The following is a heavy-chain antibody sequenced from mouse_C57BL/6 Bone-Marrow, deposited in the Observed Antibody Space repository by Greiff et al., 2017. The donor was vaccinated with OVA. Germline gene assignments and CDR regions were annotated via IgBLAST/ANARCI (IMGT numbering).Heavy chain of an antibody. CDR2: ISDGGSYT. Sequence: EVQVVESGGGLVKPGGSLKLSCAASGFTFSSYAMSWVRQTPEKRLEWVATISDGGSYTYYPDNVKGRFTISRDNAKNNLYLQMSHLKSEDTAMYYCARDLPWYFDVWGTGTTVTVSS. J-gene: IGHJ1*03. CDR1: GFTFSSYA. V-gene: IGHV5-4*01. CDR3: ARDLPWYFDV.